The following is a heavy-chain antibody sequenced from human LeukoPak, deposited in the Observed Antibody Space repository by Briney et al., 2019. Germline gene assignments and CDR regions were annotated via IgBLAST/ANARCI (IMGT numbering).Heavy chain of an antibody. CDR2: IKQDGSEK. J-gene: IGHJ4*02. V-gene: IGHV3-7*03. D-gene: IGHD2-15*01. CDR1: GFPLSIYW. CDR3: ARVLSGSFDY. Sequence: GSLRLSCVTSGFPLSIYWMMWVRQAPGKGLEWVANIKQDGSEKYYVDSVKGRFTISRDNAKNSLYLQMNSLRAEDTAVYYCARVLSGSFDYRGQGTLVTVSS.